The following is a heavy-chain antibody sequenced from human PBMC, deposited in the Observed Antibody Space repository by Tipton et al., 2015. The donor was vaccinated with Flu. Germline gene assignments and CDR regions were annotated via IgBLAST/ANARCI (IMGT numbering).Heavy chain of an antibody. CDR3: ARDPSLGMPDYFDY. Sequence: TLSLTCSVSGDSIGSPYFWGWIRQPPGKGLEWIGYIYNSQYTKYNPSLKSRVTISVDTSKKQFSLRLRSVTAADTAVYYCARDPSLGMPDYFDYWGQGTLVTASS. CDR2: IYNSQYT. CDR1: GDSIGSPYF. D-gene: IGHD2-2*01. J-gene: IGHJ4*02. V-gene: IGHV4-28*03.